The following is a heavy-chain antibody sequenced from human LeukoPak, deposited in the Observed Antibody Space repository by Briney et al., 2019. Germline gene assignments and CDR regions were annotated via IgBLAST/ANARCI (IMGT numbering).Heavy chain of an antibody. CDR3: ARPYQDYGDYWYFDL. D-gene: IGHD4-17*01. CDR1: GGSISISSF. V-gene: IGHV4-39*01. J-gene: IGHJ2*01. CDR2: IYYSGST. Sequence: SETLSLTCTVSGGSISISSFWGWIRQPPGRGLEWIATIYYSGSTYYNPSLKSRVTISLDTSKNQFSLKLSSATAADTAVYYCARPYQDYGDYWYFDLWGRGTLATVSS.